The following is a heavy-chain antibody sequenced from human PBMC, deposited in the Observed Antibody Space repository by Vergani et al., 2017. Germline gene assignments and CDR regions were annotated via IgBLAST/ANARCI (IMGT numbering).Heavy chain of an antibody. V-gene: IGHV4-59*01. J-gene: IGHJ4*02. D-gene: IGHD1-14*01. CDR1: GGSISSYY. Sequence: QVQLQESGPGLVKPSETLSLTCTVSGGSISSYYWSWIRQPPGTGLDWIGYIYYSGSTNDNPSLKSRVSISVDTSKNQFSLKLSSVTAADTAVYYCARDMRANRGGLDWGQGTLVTVSS. CDR3: ARDMRANRGGLD. CDR2: IYYSGST.